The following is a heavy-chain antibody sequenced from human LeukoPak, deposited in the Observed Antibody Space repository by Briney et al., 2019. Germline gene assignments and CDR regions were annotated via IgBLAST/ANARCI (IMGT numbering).Heavy chain of an antibody. CDR2: ISTSGGST. V-gene: IGHV3-23*01. Sequence: PGGSLRLSCAASGFTFSSYAMSWVRQAPGKGLEWVSGISTSGGSTSYADSVKGRFTISRDNPRNTLYMQMNSLRAEDTAVYYCAKDDDDSSGYYYLFDYWGQGTLVTVSS. J-gene: IGHJ4*02. CDR1: GFTFSSYA. CDR3: AKDDDDSSGYYYLFDY. D-gene: IGHD3-22*01.